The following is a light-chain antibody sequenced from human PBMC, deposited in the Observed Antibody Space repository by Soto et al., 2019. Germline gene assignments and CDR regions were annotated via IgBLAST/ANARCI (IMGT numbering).Light chain of an antibody. CDR1: QNTDRY. Sequence: DIQMTQSPSSLSASVGDRVTITCRASQNTDRYLNWYQKKPGKAPKLLIYAASTLQSGVPSRFSGSGSGTEFSLTISSLQPEDFATYYCQQCYISPWTFGQGTQVDIK. CDR3: QQCYISPWT. V-gene: IGKV1-39*01. CDR2: AAS. J-gene: IGKJ1*01.